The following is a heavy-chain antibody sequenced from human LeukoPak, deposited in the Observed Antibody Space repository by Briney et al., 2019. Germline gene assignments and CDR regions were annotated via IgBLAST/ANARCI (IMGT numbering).Heavy chain of an antibody. D-gene: IGHD1-1*01. CDR3: ARRHWNGNYGMDV. Sequence: SETLSLTCTVSGGSISSYYWSWIRQPPGKGLEWIGYIYYSGSTNYNPSLKSRVTISVDTSKNQFSLKLSSVTAADTAVYYCARRHWNGNYGMDVWGQGTTVTVSS. CDR2: IYYSGST. V-gene: IGHV4-59*08. J-gene: IGHJ6*02. CDR1: GGSISSYY.